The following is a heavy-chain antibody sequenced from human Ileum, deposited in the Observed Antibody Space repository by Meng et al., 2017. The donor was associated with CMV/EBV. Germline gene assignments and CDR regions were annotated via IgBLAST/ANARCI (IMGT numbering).Heavy chain of an antibody. CDR2: IRYDGSNK. D-gene: IGHD2-2*01. V-gene: IGHV3-30*02. J-gene: IGHJ6*02. Sequence: GESLKISWAASGFTFSSYGMHWVRQAPGKGLEGGAFIRYDGSNKYYADSVKGRFTISRDNSKNTLYLQMNSLRAEDTAVYYSHVQAAIYYYGMDVWGQGTTVTVSS. CDR3: HVQAAIYYYGMDV. CDR1: GFTFSSYG.